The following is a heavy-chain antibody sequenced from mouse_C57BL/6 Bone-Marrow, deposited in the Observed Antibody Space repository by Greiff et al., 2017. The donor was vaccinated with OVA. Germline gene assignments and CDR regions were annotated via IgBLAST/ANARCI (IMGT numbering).Heavy chain of an antibody. D-gene: IGHD2-2*01. CDR3: AREGRMVTTDY. Sequence: EVMLVESGGGLVKPGGSLKLSCAASGFTFSSYAMSWVRQTPEKRLEWVATISDGGSYTYYPDNVKGRFTISRDNAKNNLYLQMSHLKSEDTAMYYCAREGRMVTTDYWGQGTTLTVSS. CDR1: GFTFSSYA. J-gene: IGHJ2*01. V-gene: IGHV5-4*01. CDR2: ISDGGSYT.